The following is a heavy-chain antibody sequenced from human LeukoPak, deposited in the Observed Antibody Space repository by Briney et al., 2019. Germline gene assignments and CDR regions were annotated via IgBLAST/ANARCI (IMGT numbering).Heavy chain of an antibody. J-gene: IGHJ4*02. CDR3: ARVYPRQDGADPLSDY. V-gene: IGHV4-61*01. CDR2: IYHNGNT. CDR1: GASVSSDNYY. D-gene: IGHD4-17*01. Sequence: SETLSLTCIVSGASVSSDNYYWNWIRQPPGKGLEWIGNIYHNGNTNYNPSLKSRVTMSLETSKSQFSLRLKSVTAADAAVYYCARVYPRQDGADPLSDYWGQGTLVTVSS.